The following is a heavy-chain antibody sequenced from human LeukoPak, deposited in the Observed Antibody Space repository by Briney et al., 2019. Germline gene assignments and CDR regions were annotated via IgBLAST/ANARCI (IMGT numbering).Heavy chain of an antibody. CDR2: ISGSGGRT. V-gene: IGHV3-23*01. J-gene: IGHJ4*01. CDR3: ARDDGSSWYGFGY. D-gene: IGHD6-13*01. Sequence: GGTLRLSCAASGFTFSSYGMSWVRQAPGKGLEWVSAISGSGGRTFYADSVQGRFTISRDNSKNTLYLQMNSLRAEDTAVYYCARDDGSSWYGFGYWGQGTLVTVSS. CDR1: GFTFSSYG.